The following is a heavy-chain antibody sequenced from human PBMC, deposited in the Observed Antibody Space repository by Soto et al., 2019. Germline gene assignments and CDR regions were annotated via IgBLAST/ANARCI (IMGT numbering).Heavy chain of an antibody. V-gene: IGHV5-10-1*01. CDR3: ARHSNQLLGFDY. CDR2: IDPSDSYT. CDR1: GYSFTSHW. J-gene: IGHJ4*02. Sequence: GESLKISWKGSGYSFTSHWISWVRQMPGKGLEWMGRIDPSDSYTNYSPSFQGHVTISADKSISTAYLQWSSLKASDTAMYYCARHSNQLLGFDYWGQGTLVTVPQ. D-gene: IGHD2-2*01.